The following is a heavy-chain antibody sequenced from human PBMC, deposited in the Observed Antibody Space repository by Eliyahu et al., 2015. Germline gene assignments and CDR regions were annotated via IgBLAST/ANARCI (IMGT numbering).Heavy chain of an antibody. CDR2: INHSGST. CDR3: ARENRGGLFDY. D-gene: IGHD1-14*01. CDR1: XGSXXGYY. J-gene: IGHJ4*02. V-gene: IGHV4-34*01. Sequence: QVQLQQWGAGLLKPSXTLSLTCAVYXGSXXGYYWSWIRQPXGKGLEXIGEINHSGSTNYNPSLKSRVTISVDTSKNQFSLKLSSVTAADTAVYYCARENRGGLFDYWGQGTLVTVSS.